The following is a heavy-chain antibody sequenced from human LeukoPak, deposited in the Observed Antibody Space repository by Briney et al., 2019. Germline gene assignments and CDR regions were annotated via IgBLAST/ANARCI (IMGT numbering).Heavy chain of an antibody. CDR3: ATADLTGYYGGDY. CDR1: AFTFSNYN. D-gene: IGHD3-9*01. J-gene: IGHJ4*02. CDR2: ISSSTTYI. V-gene: IGHV3-21*01. Sequence: GGSLRLSCAASAFTFSNYNMIWVRQAPGKGLEWVSSISSSTTYIYYADSVKGRFTISRDDAKHSLFLQMNSLRAEDTAVYYCATADLTGYYGGDYWGQGTLVTVSS.